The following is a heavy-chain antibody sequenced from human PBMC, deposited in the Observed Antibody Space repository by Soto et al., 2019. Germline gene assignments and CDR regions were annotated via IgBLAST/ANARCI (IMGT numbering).Heavy chain of an antibody. Sequence: PGGSLRLSCAASGFTFSSYSMNWVRQAPGKGLEWVSYIDSSSNTIYYADSVKDRFTIARDNAKNSLYLQMNSLRAEDTAMYYCARRMTAVTPTYFDYWGQGTLVTVSS. D-gene: IGHD2-21*02. J-gene: IGHJ4*02. CDR1: GFTFSSYS. CDR2: IDSSSNTI. V-gene: IGHV3-48*01. CDR3: ARRMTAVTPTYFDY.